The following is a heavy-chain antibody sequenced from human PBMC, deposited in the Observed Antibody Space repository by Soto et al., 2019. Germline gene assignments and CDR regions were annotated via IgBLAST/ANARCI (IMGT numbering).Heavy chain of an antibody. CDR2: ISSSSSTI. V-gene: IGHV3-48*01. D-gene: IGHD3-9*01. CDR3: ARDGRYFVSSALDI. J-gene: IGHJ3*02. Sequence: TGGSLRLSCAASGFTFSSYSMNWVRQAPGKGLEWVSYISSSSSTIYYADSVKGRFTISRDNAKNSLYLQMNSLRAEDTAVYYCARDGRYFVSSALDIWGQGTMVTVSS. CDR1: GFTFSSYS.